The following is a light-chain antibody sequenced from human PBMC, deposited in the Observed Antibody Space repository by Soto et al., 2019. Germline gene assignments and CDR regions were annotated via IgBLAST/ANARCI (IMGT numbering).Light chain of an antibody. CDR1: QSISSW. V-gene: IGKV1-5*03. J-gene: IGKJ3*01. Sequence: DIQMTQSPSTLSASVGDRVTITCRASQSISSWLAWYQQKPGKAPKLLIYKASSLESGVPSRFSGSRSGTEFTLTISSLQPDDFAIYYCQQYNSYITFGPGTKLDIK. CDR3: QQYNSYIT. CDR2: KAS.